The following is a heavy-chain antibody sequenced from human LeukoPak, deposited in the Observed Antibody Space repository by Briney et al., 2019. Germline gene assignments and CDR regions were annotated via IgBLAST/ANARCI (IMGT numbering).Heavy chain of an antibody. V-gene: IGHV3-43*02. CDR2: ISGGGVSS. CDR3: AREQFSHTSNYFDN. CDR1: GFMFDDYA. Sequence: GGSLRISCAASGFMFDDYAMHWVRQVPGRGLEWVSLISGGGVSSFYADSVRGRFTISRGNNNNSLSLQMHSLTAEDTAFYYCAREQFSHTSNYFDNWGQGILVTVSS. D-gene: IGHD5-24*01. J-gene: IGHJ4*02.